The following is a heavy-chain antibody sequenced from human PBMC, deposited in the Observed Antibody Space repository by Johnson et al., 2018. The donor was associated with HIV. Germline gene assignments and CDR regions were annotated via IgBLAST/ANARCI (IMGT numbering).Heavy chain of an antibody. J-gene: IGHJ3*02. Sequence: QVQLVESGGGLVKPGGSLRLSCAASGFTLSDYYMSWIRQAAGKGLEWLSYISSSGSLTYYADSVEGRFTISRDSAKNSLFLQMNSLRAEDTAVYYCARGPTRFAAFDIWGQGTMVTVSS. D-gene: IGHD3-10*01. CDR3: ARGPTRFAAFDI. V-gene: IGHV3-11*01. CDR2: ISSSGSLT. CDR1: GFTLSDYY.